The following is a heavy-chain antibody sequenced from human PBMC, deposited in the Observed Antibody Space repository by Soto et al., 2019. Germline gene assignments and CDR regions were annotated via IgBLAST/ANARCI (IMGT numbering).Heavy chain of an antibody. Sequence: SETLSLTCAVYGGSFSGYYWSWIRQPPGKGLERIGEINHSGSTNYNPSLKSRVTISVDTAKNHFSLILSAVTAADTAVYYCARDPLTPYYDSSGTQPFDYWAQGTLVTASS. CDR1: GGSFSGYY. CDR3: ARDPLTPYYDSSGTQPFDY. J-gene: IGHJ4*01. D-gene: IGHD3-22*01. V-gene: IGHV4-34*01. CDR2: INHSGST.